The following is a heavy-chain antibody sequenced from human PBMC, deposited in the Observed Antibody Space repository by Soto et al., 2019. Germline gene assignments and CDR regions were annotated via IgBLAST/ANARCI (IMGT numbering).Heavy chain of an antibody. V-gene: IGHV1-69*13. CDR1: GGTFNSYA. J-gene: IGHJ6*02. CDR2: IIPIFGTT. D-gene: IGHD1-1*01. Sequence: GAPVKVSCKASGGTFNSYAIDWVRQAPGQGLEWMGGIIPIFGTTNYPQKLQGRVKLTADESTRTAYMELSTLRSEDTAVYYCARGIATGSEYNYYYYGMDVWGQGTTVTVSS. CDR3: ARGIATGSEYNYYYYGMDV.